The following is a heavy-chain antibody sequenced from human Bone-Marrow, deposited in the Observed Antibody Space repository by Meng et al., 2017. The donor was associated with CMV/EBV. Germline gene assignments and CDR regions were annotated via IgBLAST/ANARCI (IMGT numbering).Heavy chain of an antibody. D-gene: IGHD2-2*01. CDR2: INHSGST. V-gene: IGHV4-34*01. J-gene: IGHJ6*02. CDR1: GASFSGYY. CDR3: ASNRIVVVPAAMDYSYYYGMDV. Sequence: AGSLRLSCVVYGASFSGYYWSWNRQPPGKGLEWIGEINHSGSTNYNPSLKSRVTISVDTSKNQFYLKLSSVTAADTAVYYCASNRIVVVPAAMDYSYYYGMDVWGQGTTVTVSS.